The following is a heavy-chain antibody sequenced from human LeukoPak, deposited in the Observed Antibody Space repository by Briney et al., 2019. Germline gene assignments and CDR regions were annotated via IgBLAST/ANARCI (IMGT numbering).Heavy chain of an antibody. CDR1: GFTFSSYA. J-gene: IGHJ4*02. CDR2: ISGSGGRT. CDR3: MTSRGASPLPDY. Sequence: GGSLRLSCAASGFTFSSYAMSWVRQAPGKGLEWVSAISGSGGRTYYADSVKGRFTISRDNSKNTLYLQMNSLRAEDTAVYYCMTSRGASPLPDYWGQGTLVTVSS. D-gene: IGHD1-26*01. V-gene: IGHV3-23*01.